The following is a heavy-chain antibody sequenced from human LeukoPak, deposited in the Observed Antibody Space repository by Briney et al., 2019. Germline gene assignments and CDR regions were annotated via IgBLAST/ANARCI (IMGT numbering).Heavy chain of an antibody. V-gene: IGHV3-30*18. CDR1: GFTFSRCG. CDR3: ANMESSSSGNFDY. D-gene: IGHD6-6*01. CDR2: ISFDGSNK. J-gene: IGHJ4*02. Sequence: GKSLRLSCAASGFTFSRCGMHWVRQAPGKGLEWVATISFDGSNKYYADSVKGRFTISRDNAKNSLYLQMNSLRAEDTAVYYCANMESSSSGNFDYWGQGTLVTVSS.